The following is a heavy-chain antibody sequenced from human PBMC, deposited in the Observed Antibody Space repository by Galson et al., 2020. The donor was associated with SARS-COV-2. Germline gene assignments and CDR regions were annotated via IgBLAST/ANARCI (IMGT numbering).Heavy chain of an antibody. CDR3: ARDGLSISWSEYYFDY. D-gene: IGHD6-13*01. V-gene: IGHV3-33*01. CDR1: GFTFSRYG. J-gene: IGHJ4*02. Sequence: GGSLRLFCAESGFTFSRYGMHWVRQAPGKGLAWVAAICYDGSNTYYADSVKGRFTISRDNSKNTLYLQMNSRRAEDTAVYYCARDGLSISWSEYYFDYWGQGTLVTVSS. CDR2: ICYDGSNT.